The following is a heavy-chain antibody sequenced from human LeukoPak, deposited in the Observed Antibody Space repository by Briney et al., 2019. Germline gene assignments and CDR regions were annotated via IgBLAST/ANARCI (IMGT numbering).Heavy chain of an antibody. CDR2: IWHDGSHK. V-gene: IGHV3-33*01. CDR1: GFAFNNYA. Sequence: GGSLRLSCAASGFAFNNYAMHWVRQAPGQGLEWVALIWHDGSHKFYSNSVRGQFTISRDNSKNTVSLQMNNLRPEDTAVYYSAREIFGSGSYTDFWGQGTLVTVSS. D-gene: IGHD3-10*01. J-gene: IGHJ4*02. CDR3: AREIFGSGSYTDF.